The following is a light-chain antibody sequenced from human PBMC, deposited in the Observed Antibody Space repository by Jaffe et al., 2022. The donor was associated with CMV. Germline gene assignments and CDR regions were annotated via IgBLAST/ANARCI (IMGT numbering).Light chain of an antibody. Sequence: DIQMTQSPSTLSASVGDRVTITCRASQSINSWLAWYQQKPGKAPKLLIYKASTLESGVPSRFSGSGSGTDFTLTISSLQPDDFATYYCHQYNSYPYTFGQGTKLEIK. CDR1: QSINSW. J-gene: IGKJ2*01. CDR3: HQYNSYPYT. V-gene: IGKV1-5*03. CDR2: KAS.